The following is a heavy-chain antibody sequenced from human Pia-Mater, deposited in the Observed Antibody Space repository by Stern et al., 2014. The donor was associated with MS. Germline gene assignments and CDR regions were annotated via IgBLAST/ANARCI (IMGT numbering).Heavy chain of an antibody. D-gene: IGHD5-24*01. J-gene: IGHJ3*02. Sequence: MQLVESGAEVKKPGSSVKAYRKASGGIFSSYAISWVRQAPGQGLAWIGGTVPIFGTANYTQKFQGRVTIAADKSPSTAYMELSSLRSEDTAVYYCARDYGMTTTTGAFDIWGQGTMVTVSS. CDR3: ARDYGMTTTTGAFDI. CDR1: GGIFSSYA. V-gene: IGHV1-69*06. CDR2: TVPIFGTA.